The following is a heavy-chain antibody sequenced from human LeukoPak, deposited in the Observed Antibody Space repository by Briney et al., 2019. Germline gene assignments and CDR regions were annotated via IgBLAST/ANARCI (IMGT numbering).Heavy chain of an antibody. J-gene: IGHJ3*02. V-gene: IGHV1-18*04. CDR3: ATEEYSSSIGSFDI. CDR1: GYTFTGYY. D-gene: IGHD6-6*01. CDR2: ISAYNGNT. Sequence: ASVKVSCKASGYTFTGYYMHWVRQAPGQGLEWMGWISAYNGNTNYAQKFQGRVTMTTDTSTSTAYMELRSLRSDDTAVYYCATEEYSSSIGSFDIWGQGTMVTVSS.